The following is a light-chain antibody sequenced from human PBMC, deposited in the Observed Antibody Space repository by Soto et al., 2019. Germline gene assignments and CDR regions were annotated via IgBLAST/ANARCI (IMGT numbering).Light chain of an antibody. CDR1: QSVSSN. CDR3: QQYNNWPPK. V-gene: IGKV3D-15*01. CDR2: DAA. Sequence: EIGLYRCPGTLTFSQGERATLSCRASQSVSSNLAWYQQNPGQAPRLLIFDAANRATGIPARFSGSGSGTEFTPTISSLQSEDYAVYYCQQYNNWPPKFGQGTKVDIK. J-gene: IGKJ1*01.